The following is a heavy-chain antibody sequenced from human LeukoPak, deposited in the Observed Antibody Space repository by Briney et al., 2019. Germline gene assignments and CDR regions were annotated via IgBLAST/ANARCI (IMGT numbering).Heavy chain of an antibody. V-gene: IGHV4-39*01. J-gene: IGHJ4*02. Sequence: SETLSLTCTVSGGSISSNNYYWGWIRQPPGKGLEWIGSDSYSEKTAYSPSLKSRVTISVDSSRNQLSLKLRSVTAADTAMYYCARVLFATRFGTVVPAAPLDFWGPGTLVTVSS. CDR3: ARVLFATRFGTVVPAAPLDF. CDR2: DSYSEKT. D-gene: IGHD2-2*01. CDR1: GGSISSNNYY.